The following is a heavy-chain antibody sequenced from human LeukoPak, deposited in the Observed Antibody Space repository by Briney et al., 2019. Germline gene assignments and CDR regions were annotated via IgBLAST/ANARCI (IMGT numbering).Heavy chain of an antibody. J-gene: IGHJ4*02. D-gene: IGHD3-22*01. V-gene: IGHV4-31*03. CDR2: IYYSGST. CDR3: ARGGRYYDSSGYYTITNKFDY. CDR1: GGSISSGGYY. Sequence: PSQTLSLTCTVSGGSISSGGYYWSWIRQHPGKGLEWIGYIYYSGSTYYNPSLKSRVTISVDTSKNQFSLKLGSVTAADTAVYYCARGGRYYDSSGYYTITNKFDYWGQGTLVTVSS.